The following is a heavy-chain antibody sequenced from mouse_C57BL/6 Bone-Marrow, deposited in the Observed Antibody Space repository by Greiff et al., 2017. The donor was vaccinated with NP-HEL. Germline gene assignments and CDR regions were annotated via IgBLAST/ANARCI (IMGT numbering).Heavy chain of an antibody. Sequence: SGAELVRPGASVTLSCKASGYTFTDYEMHWVKQTPVHGLEWIGAIDPETGGTAYNQKFKGKAILTADKSSSTAYMELRSLTSEDSAVYYCTRRYYYGSSYDYFDYWGQGTTLTVSS. V-gene: IGHV1-15*01. CDR1: GYTFTDYE. J-gene: IGHJ2*01. D-gene: IGHD1-1*01. CDR2: IDPETGGT. CDR3: TRRYYYGSSYDYFDY.